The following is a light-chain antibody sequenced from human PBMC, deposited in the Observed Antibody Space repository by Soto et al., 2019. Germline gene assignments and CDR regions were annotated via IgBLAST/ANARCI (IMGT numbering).Light chain of an antibody. CDR3: SSYTSSSTRLV. Sequence: QSALTQPASVSGSPGQSITISCTGTSSDVGGYNYVSWYQQHPGKAPKLMIYDVSNRPSGVSNRFSGSKSGNTVSLTISGLQAEDEADYYCSSYTSSSTRLVFGTGTKVTV. CDR1: SSDVGGYNY. J-gene: IGLJ1*01. V-gene: IGLV2-14*01. CDR2: DVS.